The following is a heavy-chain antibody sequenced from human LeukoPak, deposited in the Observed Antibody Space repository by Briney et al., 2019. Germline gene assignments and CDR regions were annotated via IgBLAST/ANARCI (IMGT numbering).Heavy chain of an antibody. CDR2: ISSSGSTI. Sequence: PGGSLRLSCAASGFTFSSYEMNWVRQAPGKGLEWVSYISSSGSTIYYADSVKGRFTISRDNAKNSLYLQMNSLRAEDTAVYYCARVMVGYSSGWYDYWGQGTLVTVSS. CDR3: ARVMVGYSSGWYDY. J-gene: IGHJ4*02. CDR1: GFTFSSYE. V-gene: IGHV3-48*03. D-gene: IGHD6-19*01.